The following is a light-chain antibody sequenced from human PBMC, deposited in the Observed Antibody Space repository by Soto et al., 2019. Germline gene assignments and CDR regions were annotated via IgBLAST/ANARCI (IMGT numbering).Light chain of an antibody. CDR2: AAS. V-gene: IGKV1-27*01. CDR3: QQGNSFPLT. Sequence: DIQMTQSPSSLSASVGDRVTITCRASQGITYYLAWYQQKPGKVPKLLIYAASTLQSGVPSRFSGGGSGAEFTLTINNLQPEDVATYFCQQGNSFPLTFGPGTRVDIK. J-gene: IGKJ3*01. CDR1: QGITYY.